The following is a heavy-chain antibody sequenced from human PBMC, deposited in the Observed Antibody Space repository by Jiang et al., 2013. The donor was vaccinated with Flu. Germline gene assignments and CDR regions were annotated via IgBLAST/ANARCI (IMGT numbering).Heavy chain of an antibody. J-gene: IGHJ3*02. V-gene: IGHV4-61*02. CDR1: GGSISSGSYY. Sequence: KPSQTLSLTCTVSGGSISSGSYYWNWIRQSAGKGPEWIGRIYSSVATYNPSLESRVTISEDTSKNQFSLKLNSVTAADAAIYYCARESTATVTRGAFDIWGQGTMVTVSS. CDR2: IYSSVA. CDR3: ARESTATVTRGAFDI. D-gene: IGHD5-18*01.